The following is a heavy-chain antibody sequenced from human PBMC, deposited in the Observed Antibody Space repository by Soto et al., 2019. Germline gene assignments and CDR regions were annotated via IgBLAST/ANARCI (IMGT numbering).Heavy chain of an antibody. J-gene: IGHJ6*02. CDR2: IYHSGTT. V-gene: IGHV4-38-2*01. D-gene: IGHD1-1*01. CDR3: TRHAIIPKLQYGMDV. CDR1: GYSISSGYY. Sequence: PSETLSLTCAVSGYSISSGYYWGWIRQPPGKVLEWIGSIYHSGTTYYNPSLKSRVTISVDTSKNQFSLKLSSVTAADTAVYYCTRHAIIPKLQYGMDVWGQGTTVTVSS.